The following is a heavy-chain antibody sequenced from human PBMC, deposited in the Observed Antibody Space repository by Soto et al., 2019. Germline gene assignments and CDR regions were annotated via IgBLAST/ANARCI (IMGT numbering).Heavy chain of an antibody. CDR2: IIPIFGTA. Sequence: ASVKVSFKASGGTFSSYAISWVRQAPGQGLEWMGGIIPIFGTANYAQKFQGRVTITADESTSTAYMELSSLRSEDTAVYYCARDLGYCSSTSCYVGYYYYGMDVWGQGTTVTVSS. J-gene: IGHJ6*02. CDR1: GGTFSSYA. V-gene: IGHV1-69*13. CDR3: ARDLGYCSSTSCYVGYYYYGMDV. D-gene: IGHD2-2*01.